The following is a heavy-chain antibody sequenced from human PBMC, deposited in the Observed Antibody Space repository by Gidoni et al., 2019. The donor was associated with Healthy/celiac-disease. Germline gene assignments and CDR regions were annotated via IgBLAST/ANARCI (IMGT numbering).Heavy chain of an antibody. CDR3: AKDLRVTTYYFDY. Sequence: EVQLLESGGGLVQPGGSLRLSCAASGFPLSSYAMSWVRQAPGQGLGWGSAISGSGGRTYDADAVKGRCTISRDNSKNTLYLQMNSLRAEDTAVYYCAKDLRVTTYYFDYWGQGTLVTVSS. CDR2: ISGSGGRT. D-gene: IGHD2-21*02. J-gene: IGHJ4*02. CDR1: GFPLSSYA. V-gene: IGHV3-23*01.